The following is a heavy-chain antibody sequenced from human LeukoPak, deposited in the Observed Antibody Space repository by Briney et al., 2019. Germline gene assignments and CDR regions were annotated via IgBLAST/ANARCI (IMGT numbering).Heavy chain of an antibody. CDR3: ARAVGSFDWLPLFDY. V-gene: IGHV4-59*08. Sequence: SETLSPTCTVSGGSISNYYWSWIRQPPGKGLEWTGYIYYSGSTNYNPSLKSRITISVDTSKNQFYLKLSSVTAADTAVYYCARAVGSFDWLPLFDYWGQGTLVTVSS. J-gene: IGHJ4*02. CDR1: GGSISNYY. CDR2: IYYSGST. D-gene: IGHD3-9*01.